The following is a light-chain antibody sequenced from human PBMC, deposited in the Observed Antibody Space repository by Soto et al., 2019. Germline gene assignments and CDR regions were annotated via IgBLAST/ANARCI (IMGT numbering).Light chain of an antibody. Sequence: DIQMTQSPSSVSASVGDRVTITCRASQGISRWLVWYQQKPGKAPKLLIYGASSLESGVPSRFSGSGSGTEFILTISSLQPDDFATYYCQQYESDSPWTFGQGTKVDIK. J-gene: IGKJ1*01. CDR1: QGISRW. CDR2: GAS. CDR3: QQYESDSPWT. V-gene: IGKV1-5*01.